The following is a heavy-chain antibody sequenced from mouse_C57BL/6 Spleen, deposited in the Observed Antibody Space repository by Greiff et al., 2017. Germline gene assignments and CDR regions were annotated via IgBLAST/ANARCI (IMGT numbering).Heavy chain of an antibody. D-gene: IGHD1-1*01. CDR1: GYTFTSYW. V-gene: IGHV1-5*01. CDR2: IYPGNSDT. J-gene: IGHJ3*01. CDR3: TRPPYYYGSSYGFAY. Sequence: VQLQQSGPVLARPGASVKMSCKTSGYTFTSYWMHWVKQRPGQGLEWIGAIYPGNSDTSYNQKFKGKAKLTAVTSASTAYMELSSLTNEDSAVYYCTRPPYYYGSSYGFAYWGQGTLVTVSA.